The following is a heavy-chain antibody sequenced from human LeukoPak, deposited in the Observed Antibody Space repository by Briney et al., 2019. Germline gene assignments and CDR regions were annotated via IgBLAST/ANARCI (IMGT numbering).Heavy chain of an antibody. CDR2: IYYSGST. Sequence: SETLSLTCTVSGGSIRSYYWSWIRQPPGKGLEWIGYIYYSGSTNYNPSLKSRVTISVDTSKNQFSLKLSSVTAADTAVYYCARGIYWFDPWGQGTLVTVSS. D-gene: IGHD6-13*01. V-gene: IGHV4-59*08. CDR3: ARGIYWFDP. J-gene: IGHJ5*02. CDR1: GGSIRSYY.